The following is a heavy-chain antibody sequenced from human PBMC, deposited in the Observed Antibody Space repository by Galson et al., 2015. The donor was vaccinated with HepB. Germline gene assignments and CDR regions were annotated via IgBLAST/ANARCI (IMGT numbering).Heavy chain of an antibody. J-gene: IGHJ6*02. Sequence: SLRLSCAASGFTFSSYDMNWVRQAPGKGLEWVSYISSSGSTIYSADSVKGRFTISRDNAKNSLYLQMNSLRAEDTAVYYCARGCNYCYYGMDIWGQGTTVTVSS. CDR3: ARGCNYCYYGMDI. V-gene: IGHV3-48*03. CDR2: ISSSGSTI. CDR1: GFTFSSYD.